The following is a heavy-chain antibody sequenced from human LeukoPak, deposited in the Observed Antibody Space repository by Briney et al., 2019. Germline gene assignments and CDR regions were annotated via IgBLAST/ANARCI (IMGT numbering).Heavy chain of an antibody. V-gene: IGHV3-33*01. CDR3: AREIFGSGSYPEY. CDR1: GFAFNTYA. D-gene: IGHD3-10*01. CDR2: IWHDGSHK. Sequence: GGSLTLACEASGFAFNTYAMHWARQAAGKGLEWVTLIWHDGSHKFYIGSVRGRFTTSRDNSKNTVYLQMNGLRAEDTAVYYCAREIFGSGSYPEYWGKGTLVAVSS. J-gene: IGHJ4*02.